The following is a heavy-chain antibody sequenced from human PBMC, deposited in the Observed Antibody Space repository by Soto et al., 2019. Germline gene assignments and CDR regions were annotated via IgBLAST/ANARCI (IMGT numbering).Heavy chain of an antibody. CDR1: GGSTNSRSDY. D-gene: IGHD3-16*01. J-gene: IGHJ4*02. CDR2: VYYSGST. V-gene: IGHV4-39*01. Sequence: SETLSLTCTVSGGSTNSRSDYWGWIRLPPGKGLEWIGSVYYSGSTYYNPTLQSRVTISVDTSRNQFSLKLSSVTAADTAVYFCARQPRGPGYGERGLYFDYWGPGTLVTVSS. CDR3: ARQPRGPGYGERGLYFDY.